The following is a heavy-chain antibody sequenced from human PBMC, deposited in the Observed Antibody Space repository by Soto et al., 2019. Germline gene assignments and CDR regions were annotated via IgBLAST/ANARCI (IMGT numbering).Heavy chain of an antibody. D-gene: IGHD3-16*01. CDR2: TSYDGSNN. Sequence: QVQLVESGGGVVQPGTSLRLSCVGSGFTFRSYVIHWVRQAPGKGLEWVALTSYDGSNNFYGDSVKGRFTISRHNSRNTVELQMDSLRFEDTALYYCARWGPTGGLDAWGQGTLSPYPQ. V-gene: IGHV3-33*05. CDR3: ARWGPTGGLDA. CDR1: GFTFRSYV. J-gene: IGHJ5*02.